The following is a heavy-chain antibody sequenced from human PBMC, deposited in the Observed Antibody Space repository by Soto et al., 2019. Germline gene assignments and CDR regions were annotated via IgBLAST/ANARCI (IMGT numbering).Heavy chain of an antibody. V-gene: IGHV3-48*03. D-gene: IGHD3-22*01. J-gene: IGHJ6*02. Sequence: GGSLRLSWAASGFTFSSYEMNWVRQAPGKGLEWVSYISSSGSTIYYADSVKGRFTISRDNAKNSLYLQMNSLRAEDTAVYYCARAKTYYYDSSGYSYYYGMDVWGQGTTVTVSS. CDR1: GFTFSSYE. CDR3: ARAKTYYYDSSGYSYYYGMDV. CDR2: ISSSGSTI.